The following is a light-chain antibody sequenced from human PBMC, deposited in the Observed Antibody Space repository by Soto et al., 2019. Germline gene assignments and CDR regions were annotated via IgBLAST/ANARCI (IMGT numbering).Light chain of an antibody. CDR3: QQYNRCPFT. Sequence: DIQMTQSPSSLSASVGDRVTITCRASQGIGNYLAWFQQKPGKATKSLIYAASSLQSGVPSRFSGSGSGTDFTLTISSLQPEDFATDYCQQYNRCPFTFGGGTKVEIK. V-gene: IGKV1-16*01. J-gene: IGKJ4*01. CDR2: AAS. CDR1: QGIGNY.